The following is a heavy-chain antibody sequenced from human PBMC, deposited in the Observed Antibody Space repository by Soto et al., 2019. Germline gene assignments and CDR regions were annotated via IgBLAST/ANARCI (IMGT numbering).Heavy chain of an antibody. Sequence: GGSLRLSCAASGFTFSSYGMHWVRQAPGKGLEWVAVISYDGSNKYYADSVKGRFTISRDNSKNTLYLQMNSLRAEDTAVYYCAKDDGAFADYDFWSGLGYGMDVWGQGTTVTVSS. CDR2: ISYDGSNK. V-gene: IGHV3-30*18. CDR3: AKDDGAFADYDFWSGLGYGMDV. D-gene: IGHD3-3*01. CDR1: GFTFSSYG. J-gene: IGHJ6*02.